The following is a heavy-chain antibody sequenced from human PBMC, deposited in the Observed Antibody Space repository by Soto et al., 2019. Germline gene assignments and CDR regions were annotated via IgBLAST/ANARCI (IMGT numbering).Heavy chain of an antibody. CDR2: IYYSGST. V-gene: IGHV4-59*08. D-gene: IGHD3-3*02. CDR1: GGSISSYY. Sequence: PSETLSLTCTVSGGSISSYYWSWIRQPLGKGLEWIGYIYYSGSTNYNPSLKSRVTISVDTSKNQFSLKLSSVTAADTAVYYCARLQAFDAAPDIWGQGTMVNVPS. J-gene: IGHJ3*02. CDR3: ARLQAFDAAPDI.